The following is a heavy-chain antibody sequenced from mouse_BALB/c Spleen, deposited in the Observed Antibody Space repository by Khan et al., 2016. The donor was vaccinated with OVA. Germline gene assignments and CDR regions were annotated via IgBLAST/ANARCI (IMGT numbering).Heavy chain of an antibody. V-gene: IGHV1-69*02. D-gene: IGHD1-1*01. CDR1: GYPLTSYW. CDR2: IDPSDSYT. Sequence: QVQLKQSGAELVKPGASVKLSCKASGYPLTSYWLHWVKQRPGQGLEWIGEIDPSDSYTNYNQKFKGKATLTVDKSSSTTYMQLSSLTSEDSAVYYCARSFRYGRSTWFGYWGQGTLVTVSA. J-gene: IGHJ3*01. CDR3: ARSFRYGRSTWFGY.